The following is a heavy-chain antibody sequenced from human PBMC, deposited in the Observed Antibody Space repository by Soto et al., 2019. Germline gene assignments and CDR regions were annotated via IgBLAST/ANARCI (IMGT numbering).Heavy chain of an antibody. D-gene: IGHD2-2*01. Sequence: GGSLRLSCAASGFTFSSYAMHWVRQAPGKGLEYVSAISSNGGSTYYANSVKGRFTISRDNSKNTLYLQMGSLRAEDMAVYYCARDRSSNQLLFSFMDVWGKGTTVTVSS. J-gene: IGHJ6*03. V-gene: IGHV3-64*01. CDR1: GFTFSSYA. CDR2: ISSNGGST. CDR3: ARDRSSNQLLFSFMDV.